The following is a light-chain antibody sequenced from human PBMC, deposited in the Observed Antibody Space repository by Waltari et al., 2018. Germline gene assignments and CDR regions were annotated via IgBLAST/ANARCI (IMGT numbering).Light chain of an antibody. CDR3: QQRRNWPLT. CDR2: DTS. V-gene: IGKV3-11*01. Sequence: SCRASPRVYMYLAWVPQRPGQAPRLLIYDTSNRATDIPARFSGSGSETNFSLTLSSLEPEDFAVYYCQQRRNWPLTFGGGTKVEIK. J-gene: IGKJ4*01. CDR1: PRVYMY.